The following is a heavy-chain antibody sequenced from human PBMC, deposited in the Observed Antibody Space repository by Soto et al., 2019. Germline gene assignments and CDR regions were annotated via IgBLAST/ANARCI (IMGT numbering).Heavy chain of an antibody. J-gene: IGHJ6*02. V-gene: IGHV6-1*01. CDR1: GDSVSSNSAA. D-gene: IGHD6-13*01. CDR2: IYYRSKWYN. CDR3: ARDKAAAGTEYYGMDV. Sequence: SQTLSLTCAISGDSVSSNSAAWNWIRQSPSRGLEWLGRIYYRSKWYNDYAVSVKSRITINPDTSKNQFPLQLNSVTPEDTAVYYCARDKAAAGTEYYGMDVWGQGTTVTVSS.